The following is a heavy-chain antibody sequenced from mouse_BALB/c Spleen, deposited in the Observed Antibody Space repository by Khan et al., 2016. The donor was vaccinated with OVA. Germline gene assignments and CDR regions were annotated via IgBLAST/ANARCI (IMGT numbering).Heavy chain of an antibody. V-gene: IGHV1-81*01. Sequence: QVQLQQSGPELVKPGASVKMSCKASGYTFTDYVISWVKQRTGQGLKWIGEIYPGSGSIYYNEKFKGKATLTADTSSNTAYMQLSSLTSEDSAVFFCAKIFYGNSYAMDYWGQGPSVTVSS. J-gene: IGHJ4*01. D-gene: IGHD2-1*01. CDR3: AKIFYGNSYAMDY. CDR1: GYTFTDYV. CDR2: IYPGSGSI.